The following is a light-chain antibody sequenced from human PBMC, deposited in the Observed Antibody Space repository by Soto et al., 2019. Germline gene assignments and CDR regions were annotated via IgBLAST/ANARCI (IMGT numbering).Light chain of an antibody. CDR1: RSSSSY. CDR2: AAW. Sequence: DIQMTQYPSSLSASVGDRVTITCRAGRSSSSYVNWYXXXXRXXXGXRVYAAWXLQVVVPSRFSGSGSGTDFTLTISSLQPEDFATYYCQQSYSTRTFGQGTKVDIK. CDR3: QQSYSTRT. V-gene: IGKV1-39*01. J-gene: IGKJ1*01.